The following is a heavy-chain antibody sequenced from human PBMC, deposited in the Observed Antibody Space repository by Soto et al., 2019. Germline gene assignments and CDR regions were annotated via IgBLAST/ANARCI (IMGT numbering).Heavy chain of an antibody. CDR2: IYYSGST. Sequence: SETLSLTCTVSGGSVSSGSYYWSWIRQPPGKGLEWIGYIYYSGSTNYNPSLKSRVTISVDTSKNQFSLKLSSVTAADTAVYYCAREDLEYSSSSHLDYWGQGTLVTVSS. J-gene: IGHJ4*01. CDR3: AREDLEYSSSSHLDY. CDR1: GGSVSSGSYY. V-gene: IGHV4-61*01. D-gene: IGHD6-6*01.